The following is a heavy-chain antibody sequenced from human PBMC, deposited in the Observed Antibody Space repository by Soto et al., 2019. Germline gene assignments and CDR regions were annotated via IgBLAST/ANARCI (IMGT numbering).Heavy chain of an antibody. CDR3: ARDLWGYCSGGSCHHFDY. CDR2: IRSSSSYI. V-gene: IGHV3-21*01. Sequence: EVQLVESGGRLVKPGGSLRLSCAASGFTFSSYSMNWVSQTPGKGLEWDSSIRSSSSYIYYADSVKGRFTISSDNAKNALYLQRNSLRAEDTAVYYCARDLWGYCSGGSCHHFDYWGQGTLVTVSS. D-gene: IGHD2-15*01. CDR1: GFTFSSYS. J-gene: IGHJ4*02.